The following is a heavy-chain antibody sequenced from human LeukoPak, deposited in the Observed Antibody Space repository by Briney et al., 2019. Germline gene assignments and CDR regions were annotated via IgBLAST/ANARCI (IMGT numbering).Heavy chain of an antibody. J-gene: IGHJ3*02. CDR3: ARGNRLYSSSWSSLAFDI. CDR2: TNPNSGYT. Sequence: ASVKVSCKASGYIFTNYDINWVRQATGQGLEWMGWTNPNSGYTGYAQKFQGRVTMTRSTSISTAYMEVSSLRSVDTAVSYCARGNRLYSSSWSSLAFDIWGQGTMVTVSS. CDR1: GYIFTNYD. V-gene: IGHV1-8*01. D-gene: IGHD6-13*01.